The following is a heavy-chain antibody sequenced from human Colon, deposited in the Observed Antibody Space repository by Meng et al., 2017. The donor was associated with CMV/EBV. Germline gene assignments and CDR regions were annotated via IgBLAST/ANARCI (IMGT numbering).Heavy chain of an antibody. CDR2: IDHTGST. D-gene: IGHD3-10*01. CDR1: GGSFRPYD. Sequence: GHLQPAGGGLMNTFETISLPCALLGGSFRPYDWSWLRQSPGKGLELIAEIDHTGSTNYHPSLKSRVTISIATSNIHFSLNLTSATAADTAVYYCARGGGTPIRGVLPFDFWGQGTLVTVSS. V-gene: IGHV4-34*01. J-gene: IGHJ4*02. CDR3: ARGGGTPIRGVLPFDF.